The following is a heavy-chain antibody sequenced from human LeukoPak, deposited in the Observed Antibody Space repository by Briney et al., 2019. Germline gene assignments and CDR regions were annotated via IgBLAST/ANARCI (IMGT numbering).Heavy chain of an antibody. CDR3: ARDTKGWQGAFDI. CDR1: GYTFTSYA. CDR2: INAGNGNT. Sequence: ASVKVSCKASGYTFTSYAMHWVRQAPGQRLEWMGWINAGNGNTKYSQKFQGRVTITRDTSASTAYMELSSLRSEDTAVYYCARDTKGWQGAFDIWGQGTMVTVSS. D-gene: IGHD6-19*01. J-gene: IGHJ3*02. V-gene: IGHV1-3*01.